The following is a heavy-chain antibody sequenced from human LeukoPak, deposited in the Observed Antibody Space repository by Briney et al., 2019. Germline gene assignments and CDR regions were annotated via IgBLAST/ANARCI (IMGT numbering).Heavy chain of an antibody. CDR1: GFTFSSYV. Sequence: QPGGSLRLSCAAPGFTFSSYVMHWVRQAPGKGLEWVAVISYDGSNKYYVDSVKGRFTISRDNSKNTLYLQMSSLKGEDTAVYYCARDGPAVIYFGYFQYWGQGTLVTVSS. D-gene: IGHD2-21*01. V-gene: IGHV3-30*03. CDR2: ISYDGSNK. CDR3: ARDGPAVIYFGYFQY. J-gene: IGHJ4*02.